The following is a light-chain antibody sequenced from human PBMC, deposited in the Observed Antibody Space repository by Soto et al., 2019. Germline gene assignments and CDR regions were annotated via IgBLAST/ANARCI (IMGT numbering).Light chain of an antibody. V-gene: IGKV1-5*03. Sequence: DIQMTQSPSTLSASVGDRVTITCRASQSISSWLAWYQQKPGKAPKLLIYKAASLESGVPSRFIGIGSGTEFTLTISSLQPDDFATYYCQQYNIYWTFGQGTEVEIK. CDR3: QQYNIYWT. CDR2: KAA. CDR1: QSISSW. J-gene: IGKJ1*01.